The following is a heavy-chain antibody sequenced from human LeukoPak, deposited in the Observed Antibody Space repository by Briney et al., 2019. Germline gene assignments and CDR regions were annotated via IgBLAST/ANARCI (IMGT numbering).Heavy chain of an antibody. CDR1: GGSTSSINW. CDR2: IYHSGST. Sequence: PSETLSLTCAVAGGSTSSINWWSWVPQPPGKGLGWVGEIYHSGSTNYNPSLKSRVTISVDKSKNQFSLKLSSVTAADTAVYYSARDIVAMVRGEDDAFDIWGQGTMVTVSS. J-gene: IGHJ3*02. D-gene: IGHD3-10*01. CDR3: ARDIVAMVRGEDDAFDI. V-gene: IGHV4-4*02.